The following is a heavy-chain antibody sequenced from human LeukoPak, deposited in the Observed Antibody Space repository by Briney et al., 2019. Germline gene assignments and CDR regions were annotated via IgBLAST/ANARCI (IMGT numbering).Heavy chain of an antibody. CDR1: GLTFSTSA. J-gene: IGHJ4*02. V-gene: IGHV3-30-3*01. Sequence: GGSLRLSCAASGLTFSTSAMHWVRQAPGKGLEWVAVILYDGSNKHYADSVRGRFTISRDNSKNTLYLQMNSLRAEDTAVYYCARQMYNSNWYSNYFDYWGQGTLVTVSS. D-gene: IGHD1-20*01. CDR2: ILYDGSNK. CDR3: ARQMYNSNWYSNYFDY.